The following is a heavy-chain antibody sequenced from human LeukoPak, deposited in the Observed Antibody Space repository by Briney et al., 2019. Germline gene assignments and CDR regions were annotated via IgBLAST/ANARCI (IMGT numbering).Heavy chain of an antibody. Sequence: SETLSLTCAVYGGSFSGYYWSWIRQPPGKGLEWIGEINHSGSTNYNPSLKSRVTISVDTSKNQISLKLSSVTAADTAVYYCARLTKSYYYDSSGTGNAFDIWGQGTMVTVSS. V-gene: IGHV4-34*01. CDR3: ARLTKSYYYDSSGTGNAFDI. D-gene: IGHD3-22*01. CDR2: INHSGST. CDR1: GGSFSGYY. J-gene: IGHJ3*02.